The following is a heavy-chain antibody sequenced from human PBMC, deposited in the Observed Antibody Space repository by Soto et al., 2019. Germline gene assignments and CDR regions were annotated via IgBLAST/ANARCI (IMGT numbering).Heavy chain of an antibody. D-gene: IGHD2-8*02. CDR3: ARDKITGLFDY. Sequence: QVQLRQWGAGLLKPSETLSLTCAVYGGSFSGYYWTWIRQPPGTGLEWIGEINHSGSTNYNPSLKSRVTISVDTSKNQFSLKLTSVTAADTAVYYCARDKITGLFDYWGRGTLVTVSS. CDR1: GGSFSGYY. CDR2: INHSGST. V-gene: IGHV4-34*01. J-gene: IGHJ4*02.